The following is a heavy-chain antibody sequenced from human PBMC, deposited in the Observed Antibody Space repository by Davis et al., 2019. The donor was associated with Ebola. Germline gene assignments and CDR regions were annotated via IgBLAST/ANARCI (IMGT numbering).Heavy chain of an antibody. D-gene: IGHD2-21*01. CDR2: ISYDGSNK. CDR1: GFIFSSYW. V-gene: IGHV3-30*03. J-gene: IGHJ4*02. CDR3: ARDTRLSY. Sequence: GESLKISCAASGFIFSSYWMHWVRQAPGKGLEWVAVISYDGSNKYYADSVKGRFTISRDNSKNTLYLQMNSLRAEDTAVYYCARDTRLSYWGQGTLVTVSS.